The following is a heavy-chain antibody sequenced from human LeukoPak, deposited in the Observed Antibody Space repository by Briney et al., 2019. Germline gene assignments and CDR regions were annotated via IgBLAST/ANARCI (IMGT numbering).Heavy chain of an antibody. CDR2: IYHSGST. D-gene: IGHD1-14*01. Sequence: SETLSLTCTVSGGSISSSSYYWGWIRQPPGKGLEWIGSIYHSGSTYYNPSLKSRVTISVDTSKNQFSLKLSSVTAADTAVYYCARGNQAGFWVTNWFDPWGQGTLVTVSS. CDR1: GGSISSSSYY. J-gene: IGHJ5*02. V-gene: IGHV4-39*07. CDR3: ARGNQAGFWVTNWFDP.